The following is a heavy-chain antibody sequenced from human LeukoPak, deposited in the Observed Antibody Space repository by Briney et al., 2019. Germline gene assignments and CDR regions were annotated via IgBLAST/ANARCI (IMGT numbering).Heavy chain of an antibody. CDR2: ISGSGGST. CDR1: GFTFSSYA. J-gene: IGHJ4*02. D-gene: IGHD1-1*01. CDR3: AILNVNWRFAPGY. V-gene: IGHV3-23*01. Sequence: PGGSLRLSCAASGFTFSSYAMSWVRQALGKGLEWVSAISGSGGSTYYADSVKGRFTISRDNSKNTLYLQMNSLRAEDTAVYYCAILNVNWRFAPGYWGQGTLVTVSS.